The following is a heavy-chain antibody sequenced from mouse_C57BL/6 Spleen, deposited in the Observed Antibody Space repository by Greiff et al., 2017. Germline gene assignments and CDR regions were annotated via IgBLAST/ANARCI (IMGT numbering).Heavy chain of an antibody. Sequence: VQLQQSGPELVKPGASVKISCKASGYTFTDYYMNWVKQSHGKSLEWIGDINPNNGGTSYNQKFKGKATLTVDKSSSTAYMELRSLTSEDSAVYYCAYEFDYWGQGTTLTVSS. CDR3: AYEFDY. CDR2: INPNNGGT. CDR1: GYTFTDYY. D-gene: IGHD2-12*01. J-gene: IGHJ2*01. V-gene: IGHV1-26*01.